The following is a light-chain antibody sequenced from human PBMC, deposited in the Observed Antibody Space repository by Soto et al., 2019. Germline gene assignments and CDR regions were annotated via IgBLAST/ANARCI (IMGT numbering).Light chain of an antibody. J-gene: IGLJ2*01. V-gene: IGLV2-14*01. CDR3: SSFTSTSTLVV. Sequence: QSALTQPASVSGSPGQSITISCTGSSSDDGDYDFVSWYQQHTGKAPKLIIYEVSDRPSGVSNRFSGSKSGNTASLTISGLQAEDDTHYYCSSFTSTSTLVVFGGATKLTVL. CDR1: SSDDGDYDF. CDR2: EVS.